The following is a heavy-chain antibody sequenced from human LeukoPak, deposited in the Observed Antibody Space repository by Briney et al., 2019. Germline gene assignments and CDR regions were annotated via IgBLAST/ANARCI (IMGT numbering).Heavy chain of an antibody. Sequence: PGGSLRLSCAASGFTVSSNYMSWVRQAPGKGLEWVSYISSSGSTRYYADSVKGRFTVSRDNDKNSLYLQMNSLRGEDTAVYYCARGLSTAVAGFDYWGQGSLVTVSS. CDR3: ARGLSTAVAGFDY. CDR1: GFTVSSNY. J-gene: IGHJ4*02. CDR2: ISSSGSTR. V-gene: IGHV3-11*04. D-gene: IGHD6-19*01.